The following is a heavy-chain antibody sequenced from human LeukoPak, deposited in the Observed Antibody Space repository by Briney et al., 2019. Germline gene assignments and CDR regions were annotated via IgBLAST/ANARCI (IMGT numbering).Heavy chain of an antibody. D-gene: IGHD1-1*01. Sequence: ASVKVSCKASGYIFTSYGISWVRQAPGQGLEWMGWISTYNADTDYAQKLQGRVTMTTDTSTSTAYMELRSLRSDDTAVYYCARERTDAGLDYWGQGTLVTVSS. CDR1: GYIFTSYG. V-gene: IGHV1-18*01. J-gene: IGHJ4*02. CDR2: ISTYNADT. CDR3: ARERTDAGLDY.